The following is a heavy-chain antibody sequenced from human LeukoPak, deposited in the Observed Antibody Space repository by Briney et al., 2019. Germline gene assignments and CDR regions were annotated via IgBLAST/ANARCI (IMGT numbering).Heavy chain of an antibody. J-gene: IGHJ4*02. CDR3: GRSRGAGPGAHFDV. Sequence: PGGSLRLSCAASGFSFSDEYMSWIRRAPGQGLEWISYISASGSYTNYADSVKGRFTISRDNAKNSLYLQMNSLRAEDTAVYYCGRSRGAGPGAHFDVWGQGTLVTVSS. D-gene: IGHD6-19*01. CDR2: ISASGSYT. CDR1: GFSFSDEY. V-gene: IGHV3-11*03.